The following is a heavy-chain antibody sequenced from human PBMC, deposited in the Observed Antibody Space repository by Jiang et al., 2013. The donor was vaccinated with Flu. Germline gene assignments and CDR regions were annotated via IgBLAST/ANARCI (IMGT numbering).Heavy chain of an antibody. CDR3: ASGRVDDILTGYYYPEWSVWFDP. CDR2: INTNTGNP. V-gene: IGHV7-4-1*02. CDR1: GYTFTSYA. D-gene: IGHD3-9*01. J-gene: IGHJ5*02. Sequence: QSGSELKKPGASVKVSCKASGYTFTSYAMNWVRQAPGQGLEWMGWINTNTGNPTYAQGFTGRFVFSLDTSVSTAYLQISSLKAEDTAVYYCASGRVDDILTGYYYPEWSVWFDPWGQGTLVTVSS.